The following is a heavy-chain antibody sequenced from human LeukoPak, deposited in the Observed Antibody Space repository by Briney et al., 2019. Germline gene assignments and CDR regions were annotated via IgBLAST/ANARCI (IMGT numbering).Heavy chain of an antibody. CDR3: ARLPTGYPNWFDP. Sequence: SETLSLTCAVSGGSIISSSYNWGWLRQPPGTGLEWIGTIYHSGTTYYNPSLKSRVTISVDTSKNQFFLKLSSVTAADTAVYYCARLPTGYPNWFDPWGQGSLVTVSS. D-gene: IGHD3-9*01. J-gene: IGHJ5*02. CDR2: IYHSGTT. CDR1: GGSIISSSYN. V-gene: IGHV4-39*01.